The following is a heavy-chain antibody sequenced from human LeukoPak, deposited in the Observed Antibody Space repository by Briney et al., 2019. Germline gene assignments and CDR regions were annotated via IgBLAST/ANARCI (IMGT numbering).Heavy chain of an antibody. D-gene: IGHD3-22*01. CDR3: ARDSRYYYDSSGYYLST. CDR1: GYTFTNYG. V-gene: IGHV1-69*04. J-gene: IGHJ5*02. Sequence: SVKVSCKASGYTFTNYGISWVRQAPGQGLEWMGRIIPILGMANYAQKFQGRVTITADKSTSTAYMELSSLRSEDTAVYYCARDSRYYYDSSGYYLSTWGQGTLVTVSS. CDR2: IIPILGMA.